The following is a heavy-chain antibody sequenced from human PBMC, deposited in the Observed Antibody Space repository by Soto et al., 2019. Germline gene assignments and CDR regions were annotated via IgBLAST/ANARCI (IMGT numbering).Heavy chain of an antibody. V-gene: IGHV4-59*12. D-gene: IGHD6-13*01. CDR2: MYYSGST. CDR3: ARGQYSSSWYYFDY. J-gene: IGHJ4*02. Sequence: PSETLSLTCTVSGGSISSYYWSWIRQPPGKGLEWIGYMYYSGSTNYNPSLKSRVTISVDTSKNQFFLKLSSVTAEDTAVYYCARGQYSSSWYYFDYWGQGTLVTVSS. CDR1: GGSISSYY.